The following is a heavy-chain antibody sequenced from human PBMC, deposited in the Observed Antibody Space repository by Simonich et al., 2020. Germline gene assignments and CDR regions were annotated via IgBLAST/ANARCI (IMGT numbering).Heavy chain of an antibody. CDR3: ARNRLDY. CDR2: MNRDGSST. J-gene: IGHJ4*02. V-gene: IGHV3-74*01. Sequence: EVQLVESGGGLVHPGGSLRLSCAASGFTFSSYGMHWVRQAPGKGLGVVARMNRDGSSTSYADAVKGRFTISRDNAKNTLYLQMNSLRAEDTAVYYCARNRLDYWGQGTLVTVSS. CDR1: GFTFSSYG.